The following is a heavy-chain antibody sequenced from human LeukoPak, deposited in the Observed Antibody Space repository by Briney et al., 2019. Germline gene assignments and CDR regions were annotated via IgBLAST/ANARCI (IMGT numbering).Heavy chain of an antibody. CDR1: GGCFSGYN. V-gene: IGHV4-34*01. CDR2: MNHSGNT. CDR3: ARGNYYYRSSHYTRTDPFDY. D-gene: IGHD3-22*01. J-gene: IGHJ4*02. Sequence: SETLSLTCDVYGGCFSGYNCSWSSQSPGEGLEWIGEMNHSGNTNYNPSLKSRVTISVDTSKSQFSLQLNSVTAADPAVYYCARGNYYYRSSHYTRTDPFDYWGQGTLVSVSS.